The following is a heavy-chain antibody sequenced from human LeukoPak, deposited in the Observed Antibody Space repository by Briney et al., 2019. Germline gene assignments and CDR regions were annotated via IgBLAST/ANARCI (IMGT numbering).Heavy chain of an antibody. CDR3: ARGGVQNLNYDILTGTIQY. Sequence: SVKVSCKPSGGTFSSYAISWVRQAPGEGLEWMGGIIPMFGTANYAQTFQGRVTITADKSTSTAYMELSSLRSEDTAVYYCARGGVQNLNYDILTGTIQYWGQGTLVTVSS. D-gene: IGHD3-9*01. V-gene: IGHV1-69*06. J-gene: IGHJ4*02. CDR2: IIPMFGTA. CDR1: GGTFSSYA.